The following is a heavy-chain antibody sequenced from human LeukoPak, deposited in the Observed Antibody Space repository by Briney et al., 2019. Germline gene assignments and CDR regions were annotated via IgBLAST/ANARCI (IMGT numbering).Heavy chain of an antibody. D-gene: IGHD3-22*01. CDR3: AREPGSIVVVTDDAFDI. V-gene: IGHV3-48*01. CDR2: ISSSSSTI. J-gene: IGHJ3*02. CDR1: GFTFSSYS. Sequence: PGGSLRLSCAASGFTFSSYSMNWVRQAPGKGLEWVSYISSSSSTIYYADSVKGRFTISRDNAKNSLYLQMNSLRAEDTAVYYCAREPGSIVVVTDDAFDIWGQGTMVTVSS.